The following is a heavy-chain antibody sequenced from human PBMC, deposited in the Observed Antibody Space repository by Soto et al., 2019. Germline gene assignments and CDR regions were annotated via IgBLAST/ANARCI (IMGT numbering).Heavy chain of an antibody. CDR3: AKCSVGTVRTSGWCNWFDP. D-gene: IGHD6-19*01. Sequence: EVRLLESGGGLAQPGGSRRLSCATSGFTFSSSAMNWVRQAPGKGLEWVSSIRVGGGDTFYADSVRGRFTVSRDISRNILYLQMNSLRAEDTAIYYCAKCSVGTVRTSGWCNWFDPWGQGTLVTVSS. CDR1: GFTFSSSA. J-gene: IGHJ5*02. CDR2: IRVGGGDT. V-gene: IGHV3-23*01.